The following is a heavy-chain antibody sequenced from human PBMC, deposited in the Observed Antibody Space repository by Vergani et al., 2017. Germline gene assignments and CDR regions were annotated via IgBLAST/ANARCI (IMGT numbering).Heavy chain of an antibody. D-gene: IGHD2-15*01. CDR1: GFTFNRYG. CDR2: VLFDGSNE. J-gene: IGHJ4*02. V-gene: IGHV3-30*02. Sequence: QVQLVQSGGGVVQPGGSLRLSCVASGFTFNRYGMQWVRQAPGKGLGWVAYVLFDGSNEYYADSVKGRFIVSRDNSNDALYLQMNSLGTDDTAVYYCARDLAYCHEGSCALWGQGSVVTVSS. CDR3: ARDLAYCHEGSCAL.